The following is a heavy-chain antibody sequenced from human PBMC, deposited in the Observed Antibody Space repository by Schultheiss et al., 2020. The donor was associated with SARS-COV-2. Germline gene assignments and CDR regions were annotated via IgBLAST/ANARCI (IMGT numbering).Heavy chain of an antibody. Sequence: GGSLRLSCVASGFSISGYALHWVRQTPRKGLEWVALISFDGSNKYYADSVKGRFTISRDNAKNSLFLQMNSLRVEDTAVYYCARVAAIYRYYFDYWGQGTLVTVSS. CDR3: ARVAAIYRYYFDY. CDR2: ISFDGSNK. J-gene: IGHJ4*02. CDR1: GFSISGYA. D-gene: IGHD5/OR15-5a*01. V-gene: IGHV3-30*04.